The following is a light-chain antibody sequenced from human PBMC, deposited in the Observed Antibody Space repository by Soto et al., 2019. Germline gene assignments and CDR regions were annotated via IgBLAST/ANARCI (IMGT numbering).Light chain of an antibody. V-gene: IGKV1-39*01. CDR1: QSISSY. CDR3: QQSYSTPLS. J-gene: IGKJ4*01. Sequence: IQMTQSPSSLAASVGDRVNITCRASQSISSYLIWYQQKPGKAPNLLIYAASRLQSGVPSRFSGSGSGTDFTLTISSLQPEDFATYYCQQSYSTPLSFGGGTKVEIK. CDR2: AAS.